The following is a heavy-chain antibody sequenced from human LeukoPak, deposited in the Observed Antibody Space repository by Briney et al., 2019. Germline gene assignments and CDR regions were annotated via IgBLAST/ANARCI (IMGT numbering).Heavy chain of an antibody. D-gene: IGHD5-18*01. CDR3: AGRLTGYSSGYVH. V-gene: IGHV3-23*01. CDR1: GITFSNYA. J-gene: IGHJ4*02. CDR2: ISGSAHKI. Sequence: GGSLRLSCVASGITFSNYAVSWVRQAPEKGMDWVSVISGSAHKIRYADSVKGRFTISRDNSENIVYLQMNNLRVEDTAVYYCAGRLTGYSSGYVHWGQGTLVTVSS.